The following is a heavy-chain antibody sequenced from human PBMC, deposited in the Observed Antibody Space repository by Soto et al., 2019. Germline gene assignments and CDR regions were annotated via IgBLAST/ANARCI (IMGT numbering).Heavy chain of an antibody. CDR2: ISSGGGYT. V-gene: IGHV3-11*06. Sequence: GGSLRLSCAASGFIFSDYYMSWIRQAPGKGLEWVSYISSGGGYTKYADSLKGRFTISRDNAKNSLFLQMSGLTAEDTAVYYCARGIKVRNIGYYFDYWCQGALVTVSS. J-gene: IGHJ4*02. CDR1: GFIFSDYY. CDR3: ARGIKVRNIGYYFDY. D-gene: IGHD2-2*03.